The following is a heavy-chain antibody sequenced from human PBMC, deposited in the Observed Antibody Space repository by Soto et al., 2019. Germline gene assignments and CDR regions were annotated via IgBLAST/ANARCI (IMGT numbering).Heavy chain of an antibody. Sequence: QVQVVVSGGGVVQPGRSLRLSCAASGFTFSAHGMHWVRQAPGKGLEWLAIIWNDGNNKYYADSVKGRFTISRDNSKNTVYLQMNSLRAEDTAVYYCARDLRGYDCWFGPWGQGTLVTVSS. D-gene: IGHD5-12*01. CDR1: GFTFSAHG. CDR2: IWNDGNNK. V-gene: IGHV3-33*01. CDR3: ARDLRGYDCWFGP. J-gene: IGHJ5*02.